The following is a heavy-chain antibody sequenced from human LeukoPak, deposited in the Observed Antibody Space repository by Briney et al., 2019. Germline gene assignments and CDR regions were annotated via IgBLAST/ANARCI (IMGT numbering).Heavy chain of an antibody. J-gene: IGHJ4*02. CDR3: ARANYDILTGYVFEFDY. CDR1: GGSISIYY. D-gene: IGHD3-9*01. V-gene: IGHV4-59*01. CDR2: IYYSGST. Sequence: PSETLSLTCTASGGSISIYYWSWIRQPPGKGLEWIGYIYYSGSTNYNPSLKSRVTISVDTSKNQFSLKLSSVTAADTAVYYCARANYDILTGYVFEFDYWGQGTLVTVSS.